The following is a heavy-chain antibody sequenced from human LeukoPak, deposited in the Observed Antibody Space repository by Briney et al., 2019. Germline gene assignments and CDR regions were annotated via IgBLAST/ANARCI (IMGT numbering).Heavy chain of an antibody. V-gene: IGHV1-8*01. CDR2: MNPNSGNT. CDR3: ARGSSDCTSASCYNF. J-gene: IGHJ4*02. CDR1: GYTFTNYD. Sequence: ASVKVSCKTSGYTFTNYDINWVRQATGQGLKWMGWMNPNSGNTGYAQNFQGRVTMTRDTSISTAYMELASLTSDDTAIYYCARGSSDCTSASCYNFWGQGTLVTVSA. D-gene: IGHD2-2*02.